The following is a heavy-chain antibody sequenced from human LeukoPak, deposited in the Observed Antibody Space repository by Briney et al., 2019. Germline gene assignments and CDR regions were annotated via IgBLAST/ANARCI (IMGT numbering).Heavy chain of an antibody. D-gene: IGHD2-2*01. CDR2: IIPIFGTA. V-gene: IGHV1-69*13. J-gene: IGHJ5*02. CDR1: GGTFSSYA. Sequence: SVKVSCKASGGTFSSYAISWVRQAPGQGLEWMGGIIPIFGTANYAQKFQGRVTITADESTSTAYMELSSLRSEDTAVYYCAVGSRYCSSTSCYPNWFDPWGQGTLVTVSS. CDR3: AVGSRYCSSTSCYPNWFDP.